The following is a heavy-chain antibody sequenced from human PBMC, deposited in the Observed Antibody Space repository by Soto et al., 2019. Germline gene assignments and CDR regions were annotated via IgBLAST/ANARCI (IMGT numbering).Heavy chain of an antibody. J-gene: IGHJ6*02. Sequence: QVQLVQSGDEVKKPGASVKVSCKASGYIFVNYGIAWVRQSPRQGLEWMGWISPYTGNTHSASKVQGRLTMTTDTSTSTAYMDLGSLTSDDTSVYYCVMVDNYVTPTPQDVWGQGTTVTVSS. CDR2: ISPYTGNT. CDR3: VMVDNYVTPTPQDV. D-gene: IGHD3-16*01. CDR1: GYIFVNYG. V-gene: IGHV1-18*01.